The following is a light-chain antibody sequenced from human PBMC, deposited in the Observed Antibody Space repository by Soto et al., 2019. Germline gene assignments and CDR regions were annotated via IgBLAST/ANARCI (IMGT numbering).Light chain of an antibody. J-gene: IGKJ2*01. V-gene: IGKV4-1*01. CDR3: QQRSNWPFYT. CDR1: QSVLYRSNNKNY. CDR2: WAS. Sequence: DIVMTQSPDSLAVSLGERATINCKSSQSVLYRSNNKNYLAWYQQKPGQPPKLLIYWASTRQSGVPDRFSGSGSGTDFTLTVSSLQAEDVAVYYCQQRSNWPFYTFGQGTKLEIK.